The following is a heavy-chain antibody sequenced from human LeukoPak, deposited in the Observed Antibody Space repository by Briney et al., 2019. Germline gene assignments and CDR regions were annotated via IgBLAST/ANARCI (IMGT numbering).Heavy chain of an antibody. CDR1: GGSFSGYY. V-gene: IGHV4-34*01. Sequence: SETLSLTCAVYGGSFSGYYWSWIRQPPGKGLEWIGEINHSGSTNYNPSLKSRVTISVDTSKNHFSLKLSSVTAADTAVYYCARGAGWWSHWGQGTLVTVSS. CDR2: INHSGST. J-gene: IGHJ4*02. CDR3: ARGAGWWSH. D-gene: IGHD6-19*01.